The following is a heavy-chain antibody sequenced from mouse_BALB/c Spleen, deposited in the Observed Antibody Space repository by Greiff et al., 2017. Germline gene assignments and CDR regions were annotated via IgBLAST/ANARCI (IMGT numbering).Heavy chain of an antibody. J-gene: IGHJ3*01. CDR2: INPSTGYT. CDR1: GYTFTSYW. Sequence: VKLQESGAELAKPGASVKMSCKASGYTFTSYWMHWVKQRPGQGLEWIGYINPSTGYTEYNQKFKDKATLTADKSSSTAYMQLSSLTSEDSAVYYCARGELGLSFAYWGQGTLVTVSA. D-gene: IGHD3-1*01. V-gene: IGHV1-7*01. CDR3: ARGELGLSFAY.